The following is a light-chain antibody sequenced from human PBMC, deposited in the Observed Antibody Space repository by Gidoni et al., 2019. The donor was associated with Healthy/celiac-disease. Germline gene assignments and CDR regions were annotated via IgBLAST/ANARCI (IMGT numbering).Light chain of an antibody. CDR1: QSISSW. CDR3: HQYNSYPLYT. J-gene: IGKJ2*01. CDR2: KAS. Sequence: DIQMTQSPSTLSASVGDRVTITCRASQSISSWLAWYQQKPGKAPKLLIYKASSLESGVPSRFSGSGSETEFTLTISSLQPDDFATYYCHQYNSYPLYTFGQGTKLRSN. V-gene: IGKV1-5*03.